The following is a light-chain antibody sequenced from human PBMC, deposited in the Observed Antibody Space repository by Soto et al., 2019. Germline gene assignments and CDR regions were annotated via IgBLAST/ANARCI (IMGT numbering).Light chain of an antibody. J-gene: IGLJ3*02. CDR2: EVS. Sequence: QSALTQPASVSGSPGQSITISCTGSSSDVGGYNYVSWYQQHPGKAPKVMIYEVSNRPSGVSNRFSGSKSGNTASLTISGLQAEDEGDYYCSSYTSSSTPVVFGGGTKLTVL. CDR3: SSYTSSSTPVV. V-gene: IGLV2-14*01. CDR1: SSDVGGYNY.